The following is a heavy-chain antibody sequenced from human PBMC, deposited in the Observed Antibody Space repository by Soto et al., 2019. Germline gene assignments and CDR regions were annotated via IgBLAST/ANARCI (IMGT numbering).Heavy chain of an antibody. Sequence: GGSLRLSCTASGFTFGYYAMSWFRQAPGKGLEWVGFIRSKAYGGTTEYAASVKGRFTISRDDSKSIAYLQMNSLKTEDTAVYYCTRSGYSSGGWFDPWGQGTLVTVSS. CDR2: IRSKAYGGTT. J-gene: IGHJ5*02. CDR3: TRSGYSSGGWFDP. V-gene: IGHV3-49*03. D-gene: IGHD3-22*01. CDR1: GFTFGYYA.